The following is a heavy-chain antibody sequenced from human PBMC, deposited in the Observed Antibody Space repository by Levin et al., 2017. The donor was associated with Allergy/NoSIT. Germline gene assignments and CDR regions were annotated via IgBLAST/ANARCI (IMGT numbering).Heavy chain of an antibody. CDR3: ARDRSLRYFDWHDY. D-gene: IGHD3-9*01. CDR2: INPSSGAT. J-gene: IGHJ4*02. V-gene: IGHV1-2*02. Sequence: ASVKVSCKASGYTFIGFQMHWVRQAPGQGLEWMGGINPSSGATNYAQKFQGRVTMTRDTSISAVYMELSRLTSDDTAVYYCARDRSLRYFDWHDYWGQGTLVTVSS. CDR1: GYTFIGFQ.